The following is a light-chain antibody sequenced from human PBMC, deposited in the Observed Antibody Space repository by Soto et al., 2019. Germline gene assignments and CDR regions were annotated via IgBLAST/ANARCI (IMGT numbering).Light chain of an antibody. CDR2: WAS. CDR3: QQYLHSYT. V-gene: IGKV4-1*01. J-gene: IGKJ2*01. CDR1: QTVLYRSNNRNY. Sequence: DIVMTQSPDSLAVSLGERATINCKSSQTVLYRSNNRNYLAWYQQKPGQPPKLLISWASSRESGVPDRFSGSGSETDFTLTISRLQSEDVAVYYCQQYLHSYTFGQGTKGEIK.